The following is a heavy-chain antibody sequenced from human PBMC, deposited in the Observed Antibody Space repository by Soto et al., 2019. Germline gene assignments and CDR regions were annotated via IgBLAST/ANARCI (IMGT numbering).Heavy chain of an antibody. CDR2: INANNGNT. CDR1: GYTFTNYC. V-gene: IGHV1-18*01. D-gene: IGHD3-9*01. CDR3: ARDTMTGYLQFDY. J-gene: IGHJ4*02. Sequence: QVQLVQPGAEVEKPGASVKVSCRASGYTFTNYCISWVRQAPGQGLEWMGWINANNGNTNYAQTLQGRVTMTTDTSTSTAYMELRSLRSDDTAVYYCARDTMTGYLQFDYWGQGTLVTVSS.